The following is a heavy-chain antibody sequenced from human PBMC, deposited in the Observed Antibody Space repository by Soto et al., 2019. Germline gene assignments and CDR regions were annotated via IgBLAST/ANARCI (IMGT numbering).Heavy chain of an antibody. Sequence: PGGSLRLSCAASGFTFSSYWMHWVRQAPGKGLVWVSRINSDGSSTSYADSVKGRFTISRDNAKNTLYLQMNSLRAEDTAVYYCARGTYYDFWSGYNGAFDIWGQGTMVTVSS. CDR2: INSDGSST. J-gene: IGHJ3*02. CDR1: GFTFSSYW. V-gene: IGHV3-74*01. CDR3: ARGTYYDFWSGYNGAFDI. D-gene: IGHD3-3*01.